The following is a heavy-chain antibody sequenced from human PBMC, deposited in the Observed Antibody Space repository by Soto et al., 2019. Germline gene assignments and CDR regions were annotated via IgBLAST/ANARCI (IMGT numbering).Heavy chain of an antibody. CDR2: IYYSGST. Sequence: SETLSLTCTVSGGSISSSSYYWGWIRQPPGKGLEWIGSIYYSGSTYYNPSLKSRVTISVDTSKNQFSLKLSSVTAADTAVYYCARLGYYYYGMDVWGRGTTVTVSS. CDR1: GGSISSSSYY. CDR3: ARLGYYYYGMDV. J-gene: IGHJ6*02. V-gene: IGHV4-39*01.